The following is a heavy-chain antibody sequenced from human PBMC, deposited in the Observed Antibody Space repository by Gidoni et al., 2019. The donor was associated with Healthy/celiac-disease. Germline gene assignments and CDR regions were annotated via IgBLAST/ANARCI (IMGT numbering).Heavy chain of an antibody. Sequence: QVQLVQSGAEVKKPGASVKVSCKASGYTFTSYYMPWVRQAPGQGLEWMGIINPSGGSTSYAQKFQGRVTMTRDTSTSTVYMELSSLRSEDTAVYYCAREREETGYYGYYYYYGMDVWGQGTTVTVSS. J-gene: IGHJ6*02. D-gene: IGHD3-9*01. CDR3: AREREETGYYGYYYYYGMDV. V-gene: IGHV1-46*01. CDR1: GYTFTSYY. CDR2: INPSGGST.